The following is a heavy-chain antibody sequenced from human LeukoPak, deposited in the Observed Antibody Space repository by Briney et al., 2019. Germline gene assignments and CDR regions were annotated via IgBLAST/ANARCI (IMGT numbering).Heavy chain of an antibody. CDR2: INHSGST. J-gene: IGHJ4*02. CDR3: ARHVLLWFGERLRFDY. D-gene: IGHD3-10*01. V-gene: IGHV4-34*01. Sequence: SETLSLTCAVYGGSFSGYYWSWIRQPPGKGLEWIGEINHSGSTNYNPSLKSRVTISVDTSKNQFSLKLSSLTAADTAVYYCARHVLLWFGERLRFDYWGQGTLVTVSS. CDR1: GGSFSGYY.